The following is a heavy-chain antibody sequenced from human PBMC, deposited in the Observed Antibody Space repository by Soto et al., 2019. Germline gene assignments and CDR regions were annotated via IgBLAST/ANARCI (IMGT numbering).Heavy chain of an antibody. Sequence: GGSLRLACAASGVTFSSYAMYWVRQAPGKGLEWVSVISGGSTYYADSGKGRFTISRDNSKSTLYLQMNSLRAEDTAVYYCAKDESRRNRRYFDLWGRGTLVTVSS. CDR2: ISGGST. CDR1: GVTFSSYA. CDR3: AKDESRRNRRYFDL. J-gene: IGHJ2*01. D-gene: IGHD4-4*01. V-gene: IGHV3-23*01.